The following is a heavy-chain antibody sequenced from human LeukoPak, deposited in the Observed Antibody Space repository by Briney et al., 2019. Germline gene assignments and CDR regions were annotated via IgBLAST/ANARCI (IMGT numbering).Heavy chain of an antibody. Sequence: GGSLRLSCAASRFTFSDYYMSWIRQAPGKGLEWVSDISSSGNTIYYADPVKGRFTISRYNAKKSLYLQMNSLRTEETAVYYCVRALYDGSGYYSHFDYWGQGTLVTVSS. CDR1: RFTFSDYY. D-gene: IGHD3-22*01. CDR2: ISSSGNTI. V-gene: IGHV3-11*04. J-gene: IGHJ4*02. CDR3: VRALYDGSGYYSHFDY.